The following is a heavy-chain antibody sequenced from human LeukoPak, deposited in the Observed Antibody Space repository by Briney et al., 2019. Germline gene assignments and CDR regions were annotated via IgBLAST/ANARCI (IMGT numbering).Heavy chain of an antibody. CDR3: ASPPFGDLFSPLDY. Sequence: GGSLRLSCAASGFTFSSYSMNWVRQAPGKGLEWVSSISSSSSYIYYADSVKGRFTISRDNAKNSLYLQMNSLRAEDTAVYYCASPPFGDLFSPLDYGGKGTWVTVPP. CDR2: ISSSSSYI. J-gene: IGHJ4*02. CDR1: GFTFSSYS. D-gene: IGHD3-10*01. V-gene: IGHV3-21*01.